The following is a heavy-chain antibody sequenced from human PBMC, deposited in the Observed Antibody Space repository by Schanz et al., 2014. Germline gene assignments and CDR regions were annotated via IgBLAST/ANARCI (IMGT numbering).Heavy chain of an antibody. CDR1: GFIFTGYF. CDR3: ARDWGQGYFGSGEH. Sequence: QVQLVQSGAEVKKPGDSVTVSCKVSGFIFTGYFIHWIRQAPGQGLEWMGRFNPGNGGANFAEKFQGRVAMASDTSNKTKSMELTRLASDDPAVDYCARDWGQGYFGSGEHWGQGTLVTVSS. V-gene: IGHV1-2*06. D-gene: IGHD3-10*01. J-gene: IGHJ4*02. CDR2: FNPGNGGA.